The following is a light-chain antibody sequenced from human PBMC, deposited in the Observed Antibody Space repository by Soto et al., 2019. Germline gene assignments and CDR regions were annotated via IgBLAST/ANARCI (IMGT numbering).Light chain of an antibody. CDR1: QSISSW. Sequence: DIQITHSPSTLSPSVGDIVTITCRASQSISSWLAWYQQKPGKAPKLLIYKASSLESVVPLRFSGSGSCTEFTLTISSLQPDDFATYYCQQYNSYPLTFGGGTKVEI. CDR3: QQYNSYPLT. V-gene: IGKV1-5*03. CDR2: KAS. J-gene: IGKJ4*01.